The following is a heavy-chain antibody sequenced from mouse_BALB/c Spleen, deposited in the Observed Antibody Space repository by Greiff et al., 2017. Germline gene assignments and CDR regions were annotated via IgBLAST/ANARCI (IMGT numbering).Heavy chain of an antibody. J-gene: IGHJ2*01. D-gene: IGHD1-1*01. V-gene: IGHV1-15*01. CDR3: TTNYYSSSYDYFDY. CDR1: GYTFTDYE. CDR2: IDPETGGT. Sequence: VQLQQSGAELVRPGASVTLSCKASGYTFTDYEMHWVKQTPVHGLEWIGAIDPETGGTAYNQKFKGKATLTADKSSSTAYMELRSLTSEDSAVYYCTTNYYSSSYDYFDYWGQGTTLTVSS.